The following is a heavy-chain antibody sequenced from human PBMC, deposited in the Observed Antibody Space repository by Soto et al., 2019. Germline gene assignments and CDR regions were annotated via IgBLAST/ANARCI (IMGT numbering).Heavy chain of an antibody. CDR3: ARDRAPRGWSYLDL. J-gene: IGHJ4*02. Sequence: GASVKVSCKAFGGSFSDYAISWVRQAPGQGLEWMGGIIPIFGTPNYAQKFQDRVTFTAHESTNTAYMELSRLTSEDTAVYYCARDRAPRGWSYLDLWGQGTQVTVPA. D-gene: IGHD2-15*01. V-gene: IGHV1-69*13. CDR1: GGSFSDYA. CDR2: IIPIFGTP.